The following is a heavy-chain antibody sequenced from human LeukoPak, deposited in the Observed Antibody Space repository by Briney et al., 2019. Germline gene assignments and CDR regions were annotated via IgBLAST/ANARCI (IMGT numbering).Heavy chain of an antibody. V-gene: IGHV4-39*01. CDR3: ARLGWWDS. CDR2: IYYSGST. CDR1: GDSFSNDNFY. Sequence: PSETLSLTCTVSGDSFSNDNFYWGRLRQPPGRGLEWIGSIYYSGSTYYNPSLNSRVTISGDSSKNQFSLKLSSVTAADTAVYYCARLGWWDSWGQGTLVTVSP. J-gene: IGHJ4*02. D-gene: IGHD2-15*01.